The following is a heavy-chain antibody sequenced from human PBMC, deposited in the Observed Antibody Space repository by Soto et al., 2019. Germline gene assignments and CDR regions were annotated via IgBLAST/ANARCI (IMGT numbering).Heavy chain of an antibody. D-gene: IGHD3-3*01. CDR1: GFTFSSYA. CDR2: ISYDGSNK. J-gene: IGHJ4*02. CDR3: ARVDPTFGVEWLFGY. Sequence: QVQLVESGGGVVQPGRSLRLSCAASGFTFSSYAMHWVRQAPGKGLEWVAVISYDGSNKYYADSVKGRFTISRDNSKNTLYLQMNSLRAEDTAVYYCARVDPTFGVEWLFGYWGQGTLVTVSS. V-gene: IGHV3-30-3*01.